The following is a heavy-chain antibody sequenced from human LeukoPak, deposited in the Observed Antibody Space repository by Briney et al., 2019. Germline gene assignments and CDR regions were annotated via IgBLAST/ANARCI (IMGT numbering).Heavy chain of an antibody. CDR3: VLPNCGGDCWWDWFDP. CDR1: GFTFSSYS. D-gene: IGHD2-21*01. Sequence: GGSLRLSCAASGFTFSSYSMNWVRQAPGKGLEWVSSISSSSSYIYYADSVKGRFTISRDNAKNSLYLQMNSLRAEDTAVYYCVLPNCGGDCWWDWFDPWGQGTLVTVSS. J-gene: IGHJ5*02. CDR2: ISSSSSYI. V-gene: IGHV3-21*01.